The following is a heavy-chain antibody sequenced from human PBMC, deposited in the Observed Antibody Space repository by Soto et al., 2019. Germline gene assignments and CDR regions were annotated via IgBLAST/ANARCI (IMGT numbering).Heavy chain of an antibody. D-gene: IGHD6-13*01. J-gene: IGHJ4*02. CDR3: ARYRREAVAGYTLDN. V-gene: IGHV4-59*01. CDR2: VYNSGST. CDR1: GVSISSNY. Sequence: SETQSITCTFSGVSISSNYWTWIRQTLGKGLEWIGYVYNSGSTNYNPSLKSRVTISEDTSKSQFSLKVNSMTAADTAVYYCARYRREAVAGYTLDNWGQGILVTVSS.